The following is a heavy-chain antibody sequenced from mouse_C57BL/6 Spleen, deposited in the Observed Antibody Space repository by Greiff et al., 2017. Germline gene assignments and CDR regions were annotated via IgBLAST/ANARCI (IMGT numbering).Heavy chain of an antibody. J-gene: IGHJ2*01. Sequence: VQVVESGAELAKPGASVKLSCKASGYTFTRYWMHWVKQRPGQGLEWIGYINPSSGYTKYNQKFKDKATLTAEKASSTAYMQLRSLTYEDSAVYYCARDYGSSWVDYWGQGTTLTVSS. CDR2: INPSSGYT. D-gene: IGHD1-1*01. CDR3: ARDYGSSWVDY. V-gene: IGHV1-7*01. CDR1: GYTFTRYW.